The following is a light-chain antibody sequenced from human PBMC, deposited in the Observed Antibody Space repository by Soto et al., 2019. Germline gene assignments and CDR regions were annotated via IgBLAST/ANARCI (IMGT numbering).Light chain of an antibody. V-gene: IGLV2-11*01. CDR1: SSDVGGYNY. Sequence: QSALTQPRSVSGSPGQSVTISCTGTSSDVGGYNYVSWYQHDPGKVPKLMISDVSKRPSGVPDRFSGSKSGNTASLTISGLQAEDEADYYCCSYAGSYSRVFGGGTKLTVL. CDR3: CSYAGSYSRV. CDR2: DVS. J-gene: IGLJ3*02.